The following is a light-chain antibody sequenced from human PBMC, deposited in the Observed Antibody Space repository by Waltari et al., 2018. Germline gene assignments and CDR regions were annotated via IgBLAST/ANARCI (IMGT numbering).Light chain of an antibody. CDR2: GAS. Sequence: EIVLTQSPGTLSLSPGERATLSCRASESVSSGYVAWYQQKPGQAPRLLIYGASSRATGIPDRFNGSGSGTDFTLTITRLEPEDFAMYYCQQYGYSPLTFGGGTKVEIK. J-gene: IGKJ4*01. V-gene: IGKV3-20*01. CDR1: ESVSSGY. CDR3: QQYGYSPLT.